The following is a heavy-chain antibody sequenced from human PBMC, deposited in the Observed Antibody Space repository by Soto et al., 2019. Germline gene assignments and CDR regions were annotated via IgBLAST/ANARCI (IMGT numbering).Heavy chain of an antibody. D-gene: IGHD3-9*01. CDR1: GGSISSGDYY. J-gene: IGHJ3*02. CDR3: ARAANYDILTGYYKSAFDI. CDR2: IYYSGST. Sequence: QVQLQESGPGLVKPSQTLSLTCTVSGGSISSGDYYWSWIRQPPGKGLEWIGYIYYSGSTYYNPSRKSRVTISVDTSENQFSLKLSSVTAADTAVYYCARAANYDILTGYYKSAFDIWGQGTMVTVSS. V-gene: IGHV4-30-4*01.